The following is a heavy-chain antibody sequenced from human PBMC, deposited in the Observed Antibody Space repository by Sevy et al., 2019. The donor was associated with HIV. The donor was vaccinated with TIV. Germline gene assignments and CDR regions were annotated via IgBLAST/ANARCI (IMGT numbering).Heavy chain of an antibody. CDR2: ISAYNRNT. V-gene: IGHV1-18*01. D-gene: IGHD3-10*01. J-gene: IGHJ4*02. Sequence: ASVKVSCKASGYTFTSYGISWVRQAPGQGLEWMGWISAYNRNTNYAQKLQGRVTMTTDTSTSTAYMELRSLRSDDTAVDYCARVANRIIVVRGVLLNDYWGQGTLVTVSS. CDR1: GYTFTSYG. CDR3: ARVANRIIVVRGVLLNDY.